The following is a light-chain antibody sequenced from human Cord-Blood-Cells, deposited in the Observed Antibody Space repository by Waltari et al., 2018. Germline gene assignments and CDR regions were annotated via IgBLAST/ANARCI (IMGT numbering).Light chain of an antibody. Sequence: EIVLTQSPATLSLSPGERATLSCRASQSVSSYLAWSQQKPGQAPRLRIYDASNRATGIPARFSGSGSGTDFTLTISSLEPEDFAVYYCQQRSNWPPFTFGPGTKVDIK. CDR1: QSVSSY. CDR3: QQRSNWPPFT. V-gene: IGKV3-11*01. CDR2: DAS. J-gene: IGKJ3*01.